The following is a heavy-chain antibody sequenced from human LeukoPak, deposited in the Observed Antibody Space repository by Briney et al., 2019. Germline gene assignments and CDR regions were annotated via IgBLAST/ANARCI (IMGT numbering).Heavy chain of an antibody. CDR2: IIPIFGTA. J-gene: IGHJ5*02. CDR1: GYTFTSYG. Sequence: GASVKVSCKASGYTFTSYGISWVRQAPGQGLEWMGGIIPIFGTANYAQKFQGRVTITADESTSTAYMELSSLRSEDTAVYYCARESFGVVNDWFDPWGQGTLVTVSS. CDR3: ARESFGVVNDWFDP. D-gene: IGHD3-3*01. V-gene: IGHV1-69*13.